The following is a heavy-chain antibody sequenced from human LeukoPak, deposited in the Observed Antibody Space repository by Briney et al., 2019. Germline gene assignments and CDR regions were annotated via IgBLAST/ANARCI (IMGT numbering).Heavy chain of an antibody. D-gene: IGHD3-22*01. CDR3: ARAPDSTGYYYYFDY. Sequence: GGSLRLSCGASGFTFSRYAMNWVRQAPGQGLEWVAIISYGGNNQYYAESVKGRFTISRDNTKNTVYLQMNSLRPEDTAVYYCARAPDSTGYYYYFDYWGQGALVTVSS. J-gene: IGHJ4*02. CDR2: ISYGGNNQ. CDR1: GFTFSRYA. V-gene: IGHV3-30-3*01.